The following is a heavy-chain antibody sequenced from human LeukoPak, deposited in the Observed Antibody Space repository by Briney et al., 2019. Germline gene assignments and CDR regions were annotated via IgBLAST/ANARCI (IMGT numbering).Heavy chain of an antibody. CDR2: ISSSGSTI. Sequence: GGSLRLSCAASGFTFSSYEMNWVRQAPGKGLEWLSYISSSGSTIYYADSVKGRFTISRDNAKNSLYLQMNSLRAEDTAVYYCARDPMITFGGVIVHYFDYWGQGTLVTVSS. CDR3: ARDPMITFGGVIVHYFDY. D-gene: IGHD3-16*02. CDR1: GFTFSSYE. J-gene: IGHJ4*02. V-gene: IGHV3-48*03.